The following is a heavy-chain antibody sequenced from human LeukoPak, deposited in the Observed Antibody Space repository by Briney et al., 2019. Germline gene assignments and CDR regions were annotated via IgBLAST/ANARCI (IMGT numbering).Heavy chain of an antibody. Sequence: GGSLRLSCAASGFTFSSYAMSWVRQAPGKGLEWVSGISGSGSSTYYADSVKGRFTISRDNSRNTLYLQMNSLGAEDTAVYYCARLYCSGGSCYSVDYWGQGTLVTVSS. CDR3: ARLYCSGGSCYSVDY. CDR2: ISGSGSST. D-gene: IGHD2-15*01. J-gene: IGHJ4*02. CDR1: GFTFSSYA. V-gene: IGHV3-23*01.